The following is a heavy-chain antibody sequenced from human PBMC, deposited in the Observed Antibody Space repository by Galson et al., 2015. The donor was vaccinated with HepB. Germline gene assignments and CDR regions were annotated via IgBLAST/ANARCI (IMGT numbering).Heavy chain of an antibody. V-gene: IGHV3-23*01. CDR2: ISGSGGST. CDR1: GFTFSSYA. D-gene: IGHD3-16*01. J-gene: IGHJ4*02. Sequence: SLRLSCAASGFTFSSYAMNWVRQAPGKGLEWVSVISGSGGSTYYVDSVKGRFTISRDNSNNTLYLQMSSLRAEDTAVYFRAKGQLGVDYWGQGTLVTVSS. CDR3: AKGQLGVDY.